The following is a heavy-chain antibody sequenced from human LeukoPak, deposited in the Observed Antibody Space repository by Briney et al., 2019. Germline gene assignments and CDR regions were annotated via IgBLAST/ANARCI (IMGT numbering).Heavy chain of an antibody. V-gene: IGHV1-8*01. J-gene: IGHJ4*02. D-gene: IGHD6-19*01. Sequence: GASVKVSCKASGYTFTSYDINWVRQATGQGLGWMGWMNPNSGNTGYAQKFQGRVTMTRNTSISTAYMELSSLRSEDTAVYYCARGVRIAVAGTLTYYFDYWGQGTLVTVSS. CDR2: MNPNSGNT. CDR3: ARGVRIAVAGTLTYYFDY. CDR1: GYTFTSYD.